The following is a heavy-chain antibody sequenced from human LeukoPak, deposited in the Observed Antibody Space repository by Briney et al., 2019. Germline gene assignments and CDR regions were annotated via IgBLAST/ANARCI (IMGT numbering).Heavy chain of an antibody. CDR2: IYYSGST. D-gene: IGHD1-26*01. Sequence: SETLSLTCTVSGVSISSGSYYWSWIRQPAGKGLEWIGYIYYSGSTNYNPSLKSRVTISVDTSKNQFSLRLNSVTAADTAMYYCVKSGGYGLIDYWGQGTLVTVSS. CDR3: VKSGGYGLIDY. V-gene: IGHV4-61*10. CDR1: GVSISSGSYY. J-gene: IGHJ4*02.